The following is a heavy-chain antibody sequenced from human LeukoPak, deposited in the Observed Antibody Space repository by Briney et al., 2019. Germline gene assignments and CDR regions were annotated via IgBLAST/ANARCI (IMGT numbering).Heavy chain of an antibody. CDR2: ISSSSTYM. D-gene: IGHD2-8*01. V-gene: IGHV3-21*04. CDR3: ARESRRSNGLDY. Sequence: GGSLRLSCAASGFTFSPYSMNWVRQAPGKGLEWVSSISSSSTYMYYADSVKGRFTISRHNSKNTLCLQMNNLRTEDTAVYYCARESRRSNGLDYWGQGTLVAVSS. CDR1: GFTFSPYS. J-gene: IGHJ4*02.